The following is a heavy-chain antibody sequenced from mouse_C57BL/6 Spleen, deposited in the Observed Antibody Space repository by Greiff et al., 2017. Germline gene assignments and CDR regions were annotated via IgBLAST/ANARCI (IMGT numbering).Heavy chain of an antibody. J-gene: IGHJ2*01. CDR3: ARAATGTSFDY. V-gene: IGHV1-66*01. D-gene: IGHD4-1*01. CDR1: GYSFTSYY. CDR2: IYPGSGNT. Sequence: QVQLKQSGPELVKPGASVKISCKASGYSFTSYYIHWVKQRPGQGLEWIGWIYPGSGNTKYNEKFKGKATLTADTSSSTAYMQLSSLTSEDSAVYYCARAATGTSFDYWGQGTTLTVSS.